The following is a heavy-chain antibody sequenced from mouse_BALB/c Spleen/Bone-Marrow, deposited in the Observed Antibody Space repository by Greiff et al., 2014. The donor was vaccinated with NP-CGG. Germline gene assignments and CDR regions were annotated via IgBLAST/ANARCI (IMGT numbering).Heavy chain of an antibody. J-gene: IGHJ2*01. CDR1: GFTFTDYY. CDR3: ARDRGLTYFDY. Sequence: EVNLVESGGGLVQPGGSLRLSCATSGFTFTDYYMSWVRQPPGKALEWLGFIRNKANGYTTEYSASVKGRFTISRDNPQSILYLQMNTLRAEDSATYYCARDRGLTYFDYWGQGTTLTVSS. V-gene: IGHV7-3*02. CDR2: IRNKANGYTT. D-gene: IGHD2-4*01.